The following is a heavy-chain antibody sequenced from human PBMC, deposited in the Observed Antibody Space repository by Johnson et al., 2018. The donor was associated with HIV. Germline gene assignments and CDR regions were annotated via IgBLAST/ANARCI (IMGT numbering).Heavy chain of an antibody. D-gene: IGHD4-23*01. J-gene: IGHJ3*02. CDR3: AKARSLLDYGGFDAFDI. V-gene: IGHV3-20*04. Sequence: VQLVESGGGVQWPGGSLRLSCEGFGFIFDAYGMSWVRQAPGKGLEWVSGINWNGGSTGYGDSVKGRFTISRDNSKDTLYLQMNGLRPEDTAMYYCAKARSLLDYGGFDAFDIWGQGTLVIVSS. CDR1: GFIFDAYG. CDR2: INWNGGST.